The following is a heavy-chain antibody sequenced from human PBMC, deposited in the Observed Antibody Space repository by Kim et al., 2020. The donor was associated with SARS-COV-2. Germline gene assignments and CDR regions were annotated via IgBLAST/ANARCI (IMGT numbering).Heavy chain of an antibody. V-gene: IGHV3-23*01. Sequence: GGSLRLSCVASGFTLSTCAMTWVRQAPGKGLEWVSIISARGVTYYADAVKGRFTVSRDSSKNTLDLQMNSLRAEDTALYYCATRPCDGGYAPWDYWGQGTLVTVSS. D-gene: IGHD2-2*01. CDR2: ISARGVT. CDR1: GFTLSTCA. CDR3: ATRPCDGGYAPWDY. J-gene: IGHJ4*02.